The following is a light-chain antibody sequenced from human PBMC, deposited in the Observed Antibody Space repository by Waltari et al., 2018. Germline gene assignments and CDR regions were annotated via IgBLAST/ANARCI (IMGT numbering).Light chain of an antibody. Sequence: DIQMTQSPSSLSASVGDRVTITCRASQGISSWLAWYQQKPGKPPNLLIYRASSLQSGVPSRFSCSGSGTDFTLTISSLQPEDFSTYYCQQYSSAPPTFGQGTKVEF. V-gene: IGKV1-12*01. CDR1: QGISSW. J-gene: IGKJ1*01. CDR3: QQYSSAPPT. CDR2: RAS.